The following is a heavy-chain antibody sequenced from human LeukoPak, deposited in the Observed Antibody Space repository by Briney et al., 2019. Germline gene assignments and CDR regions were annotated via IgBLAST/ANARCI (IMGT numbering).Heavy chain of an antibody. Sequence: GGSLRLSCAASGFRFNTFWMSWVRQAPGKGLEWVSAISGSGGSTYYADSVKGRFTISRDNSKNTLYLQMNSLRAEDTAVYYCAKSRRYSSSWDVDYWGQGTLVTVSS. J-gene: IGHJ4*02. CDR1: GFRFNTFW. CDR3: AKSRRYSSSWDVDY. D-gene: IGHD6-13*01. V-gene: IGHV3-23*01. CDR2: ISGSGGST.